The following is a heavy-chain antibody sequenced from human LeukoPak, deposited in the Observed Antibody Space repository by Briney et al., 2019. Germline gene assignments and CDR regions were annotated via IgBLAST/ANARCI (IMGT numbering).Heavy chain of an antibody. D-gene: IGHD1-26*01. CDR1: GFTFSSNA. CDR2: ISGSGGST. Sequence: GGSRRFSCGASGFTFSSNAMSWVRQPPGKGLEWVSAISGSGGSTYYADSVKARFTISRDNSKNTIYLQMNSLRAEDTAVYYCARIKWELLRGIDYWGQGTLVTVSS. J-gene: IGHJ4*02. CDR3: ARIKWELLRGIDY. V-gene: IGHV3-23*01.